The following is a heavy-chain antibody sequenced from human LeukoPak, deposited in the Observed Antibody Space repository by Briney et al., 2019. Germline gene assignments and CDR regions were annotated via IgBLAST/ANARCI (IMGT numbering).Heavy chain of an antibody. Sequence: GESLKISCKGTEFSFINYWIAWVRQMPGKGLEWMGIIYPGDSDTKISPSFEGQVTISADKSISTAYLHLSGLKASDTAMYYCARRGGAGALDYWGQGTLVTVSS. V-gene: IGHV5-51*01. CDR1: EFSFINYW. CDR2: IYPGDSDT. J-gene: IGHJ4*02. D-gene: IGHD2-15*01. CDR3: ARRGGAGALDY.